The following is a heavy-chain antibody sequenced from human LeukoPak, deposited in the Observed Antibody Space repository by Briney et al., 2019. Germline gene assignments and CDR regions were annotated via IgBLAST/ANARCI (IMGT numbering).Heavy chain of an antibody. J-gene: IGHJ6*03. D-gene: IGHD1-26*01. Sequence: GGSLRLSCAASGFTFSSYSMNWVRQAPGKGPEWVSSISSSSSYIYYADSVKGRFTISRDNAKNSLYLQMNSLRAEDTAVYYCATVRPRSSSPYYYMDVWGKGTTVTVSS. CDR3: ATVRPRSSSPYYYMDV. CDR2: ISSSSSYI. CDR1: GFTFSSYS. V-gene: IGHV3-21*01.